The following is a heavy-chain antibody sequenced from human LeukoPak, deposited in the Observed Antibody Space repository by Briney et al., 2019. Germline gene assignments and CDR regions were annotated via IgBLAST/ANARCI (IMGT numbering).Heavy chain of an antibody. CDR1: GFTFSSYW. Sequence: GGSLRLSCAASGFTFSSYWMNWARQAPGKGLEWVASINHNGNVNYYVDSVKGRFTISRDNSKNTLYLQMNSLRAEDTAVYYCAKGLFYWGQGTLVTVSS. D-gene: IGHD2-15*01. CDR3: AKGLFY. V-gene: IGHV3-7*01. J-gene: IGHJ4*02. CDR2: INHNGNVN.